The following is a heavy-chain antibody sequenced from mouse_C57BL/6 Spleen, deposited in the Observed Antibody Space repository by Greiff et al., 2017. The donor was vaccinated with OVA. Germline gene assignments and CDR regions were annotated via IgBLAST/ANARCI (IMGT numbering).Heavy chain of an antibody. CDR2: ISYDGGN. CDR3: ARDGYDAWFAY. V-gene: IGHV3-6*01. D-gene: IGHD2-2*01. Sequence: ESGPGLVKPSQSLSLTCSVTGYSITSGYYWNWIRQFPGNKLEWMGYISYDGGNNYNPSLKNRISITRDTSKNQFFLKLNSVTTEDTATYYCARDGYDAWFAYWGQGTLVTVSA. CDR1: GYSITSGYY. J-gene: IGHJ3*01.